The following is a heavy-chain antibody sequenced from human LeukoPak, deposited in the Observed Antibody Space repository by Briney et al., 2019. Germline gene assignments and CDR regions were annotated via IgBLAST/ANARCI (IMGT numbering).Heavy chain of an antibody. V-gene: IGHV4-59*01. CDR1: GGSFSSYY. CDR3: ARGRGDGYYDFWSGYYTFDY. Sequence: SETLSLTCAVYGGSFSSYYWSWIRQPPGKGLEWIGYIYYSGSTNYNPSLKSRVTISVDTSKNQFSLKLSSVTAADTAVYYCARGRGDGYYDFWSGYYTFDYWGQGTLVTVSS. CDR2: IYYSGST. J-gene: IGHJ4*02. D-gene: IGHD3-3*01.